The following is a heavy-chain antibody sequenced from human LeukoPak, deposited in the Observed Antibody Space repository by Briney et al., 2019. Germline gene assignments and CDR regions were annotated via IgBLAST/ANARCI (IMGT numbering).Heavy chain of an antibody. CDR2: LSSSSGYI. V-gene: IGHV3-21*01. CDR1: GFKFSAYA. J-gene: IGHJ6*03. Sequence: GGSLRLSCAVSGFKFSAYAMSWVRQAPGKGLEWVSSLSSSSGYIYYADSVKGRFTVSRDNAKNSLYLQMNSLRADDTAVYYCARDTGSGGYFYYYKVDVWGKGTTVTVSS. D-gene: IGHD2-15*01. CDR3: ARDTGSGGYFYYYKVDV.